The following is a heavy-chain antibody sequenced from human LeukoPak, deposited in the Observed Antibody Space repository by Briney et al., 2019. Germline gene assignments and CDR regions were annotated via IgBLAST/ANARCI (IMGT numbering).Heavy chain of an antibody. CDR1: GSRFTSYW. Sequence: GAPLKISCKGSGSRFTSYWIGWGRRMPGKGLEGMGIIYPGDSDTRYSPSFQGQVTISADKSISTAYLQWTSLKASDTAMYYCATIPLFTSATGTTDPFYFDYWGQGTLVTVSS. V-gene: IGHV5-51*01. CDR2: IYPGDSDT. D-gene: IGHD1-1*01. J-gene: IGHJ4*02. CDR3: ATIPLFTSATGTTDPFYFDY.